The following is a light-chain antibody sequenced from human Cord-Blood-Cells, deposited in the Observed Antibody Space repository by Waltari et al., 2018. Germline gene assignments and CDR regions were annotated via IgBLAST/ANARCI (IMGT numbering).Light chain of an antibody. V-gene: IGLV2-8*01. J-gene: IGLJ2*01. CDR1: SSDVGGYNY. CDR3: SSYAGSNNLV. Sequence: QSALTQPPSASGSPGPSVTISSTGTSSDVGGYNYDSWYQQHPGKAPKLMIYEVSKRPSGVPDRFSGSKSGNTASLTVSGLQAEDEADYYCSSYAGSNNLVFGGGTKLTVL. CDR2: EVS.